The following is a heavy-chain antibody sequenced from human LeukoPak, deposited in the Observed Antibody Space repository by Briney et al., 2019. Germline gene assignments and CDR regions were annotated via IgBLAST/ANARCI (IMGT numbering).Heavy chain of an antibody. D-gene: IGHD6-13*01. V-gene: IGHV3-74*01. CDR1: GFTFSSYE. CDR2: INSDGSST. Sequence: GGSLRLSCAASGFTFSSYEMNWVRQAPGKGLVWVSRINSDGSSTSYADSVKGRFTISRDNAKNTLYLQMNSLRAEDTAVYYCARVSSWYGRIVFGYWGQGTLVTVSS. J-gene: IGHJ4*02. CDR3: ARVSSWYGRIVFGY.